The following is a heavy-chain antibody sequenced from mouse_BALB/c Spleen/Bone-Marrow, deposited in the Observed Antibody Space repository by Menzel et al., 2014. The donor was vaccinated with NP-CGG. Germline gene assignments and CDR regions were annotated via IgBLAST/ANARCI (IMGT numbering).Heavy chain of an antibody. D-gene: IGHD4-1*01. CDR3: ARWEYYAMDY. V-gene: IGHV14-3*02. Sequence: VQLQQSGAELVKPGASVKLSCTASGFNIKDTYMHWVKQRPEQGLEWIGGIDPANGNTKYDPKFQGKATITADTSSNTAYLQLSSLTYEDTAVYYCARWEYYAMDYWGQGTSVIVSS. CDR1: GFNIKDTY. CDR2: IDPANGNT. J-gene: IGHJ4*01.